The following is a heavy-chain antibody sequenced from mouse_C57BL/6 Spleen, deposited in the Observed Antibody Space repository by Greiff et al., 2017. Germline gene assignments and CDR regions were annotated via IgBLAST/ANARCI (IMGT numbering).Heavy chain of an antibody. Sequence: VMLVESGAELVKPGASVKLSCKASGYTFTEYTIPWVKQRSGQGLEWIGWFYPGSGSIKYDEKFKDKATLTADKSSSTVYMELSRLTSEDSAVYFCERHGPDYYGSSYYAMDYWGQGTSVTVSS. CDR3: ERHGPDYYGSSYYAMDY. CDR2: FYPGSGSI. V-gene: IGHV1-62-2*01. J-gene: IGHJ4*01. D-gene: IGHD1-1*01. CDR1: GYTFTEYT.